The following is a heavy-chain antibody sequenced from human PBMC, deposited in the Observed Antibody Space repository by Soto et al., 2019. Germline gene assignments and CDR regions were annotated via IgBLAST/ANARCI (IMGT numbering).Heavy chain of an antibody. J-gene: IGHJ1*01. CDR2: ISGSTGTI. CDR1: GFTFRSYS. CDR3: ESGNSDTSGYYYGDFQH. V-gene: IGHV3-48*02. Sequence: GGSLRLSCAASGFTFRSYSMNWVRQAPGKGLEWVSCISGSTGTIYYADSVKGRFTISRDNAKNSLYLQMNSLRDEDTAVYYCESGNSDTSGYYYGDFQHWGQGTLVYVS. D-gene: IGHD3-22*01.